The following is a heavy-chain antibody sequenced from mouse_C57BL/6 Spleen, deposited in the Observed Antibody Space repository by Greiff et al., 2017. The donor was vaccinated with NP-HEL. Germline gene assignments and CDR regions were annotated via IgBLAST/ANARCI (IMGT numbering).Heavy chain of an antibody. CDR1: GYAFSSYW. V-gene: IGHV1-80*01. J-gene: IGHJ4*01. CDR2: IYPGDGDT. D-gene: IGHD2-2*01. Sequence: VQLQQSGAELVKPGASVKISCKASGYAFSSYWMNWVKQRPGKGLEWIGQIYPGDGDTNYNGKFKGQATLTADKSSSTAYMQLSSLTSEDSAVYFCARSYPWGYGDAMDYWGQGTSVTVSS. CDR3: ARSYPWGYGDAMDY.